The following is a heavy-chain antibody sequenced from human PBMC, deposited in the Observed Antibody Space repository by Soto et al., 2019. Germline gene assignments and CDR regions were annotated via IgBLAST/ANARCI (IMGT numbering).Heavy chain of an antibody. V-gene: IGHV3-9*01. Sequence: AQLEESGGGLVQPGRSLRLSCAASGFIFTDYAIHWVRQAPGKGLEWVSGVNWNSGYIGYADSVKGRFTISRDNEKKYVYLKMDSLRAEDTALYFCSKDGNWGAARTGDAFDIWGHGTMVTVSS. CDR3: SKDGNWGAARTGDAFDI. J-gene: IGHJ3*02. D-gene: IGHD1-26*01. CDR2: VNWNSGYI. CDR1: GFIFTDYA.